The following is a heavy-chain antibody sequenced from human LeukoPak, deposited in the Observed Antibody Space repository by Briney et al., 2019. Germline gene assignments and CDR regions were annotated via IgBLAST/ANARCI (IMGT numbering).Heavy chain of an antibody. Sequence: PGGSLRLSCAASGFTFSTYEMNWVRQAPGKGLEWVSYISSSGNTIYYADSVKGRFTISRDNAKNSLYLQMNSLRAEDTAVYYCAKGTYGSGWTDWGQGTLVTVSS. D-gene: IGHD6-19*01. V-gene: IGHV3-48*03. CDR1: GFTFSTYE. CDR2: ISSSGNTI. J-gene: IGHJ4*02. CDR3: AKGTYGSGWTD.